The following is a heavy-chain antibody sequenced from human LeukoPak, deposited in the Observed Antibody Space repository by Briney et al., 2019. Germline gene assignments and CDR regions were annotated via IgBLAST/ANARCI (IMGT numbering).Heavy chain of an antibody. D-gene: IGHD1-14*01. V-gene: IGHV1-58*02. J-gene: IGHJ6*02. Sequence: SVKVSCKASGFTFTSSAMQWVRQARGQRLEWIGWIVVGSGNTNYAQKFQERVTITRDMSTSTVYMELSSLRSEDTAVYYCAVNQISYYGMDVWGQGTTVTVSS. CDR3: AVNQISYYGMDV. CDR2: IVVGSGNT. CDR1: GFTFTSSA.